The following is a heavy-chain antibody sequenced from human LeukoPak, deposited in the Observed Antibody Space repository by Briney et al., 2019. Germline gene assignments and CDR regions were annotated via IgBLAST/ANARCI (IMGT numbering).Heavy chain of an antibody. CDR2: ISYDGNNK. Sequence: QPGRSLRLSCVASGFTFSSYAMHWVRQAPGKGLEWVAVISYDGNNKYYVDSVKGRFTISRDNSNNTLYLQMNSLRVEDTGVYHCARGLSVWEQQLVDYGGQGTLVTVSS. J-gene: IGHJ4*02. CDR3: ARGLSVWEQQLVDY. D-gene: IGHD6-13*01. CDR1: GFTFSSYA. V-gene: IGHV3-30-3*01.